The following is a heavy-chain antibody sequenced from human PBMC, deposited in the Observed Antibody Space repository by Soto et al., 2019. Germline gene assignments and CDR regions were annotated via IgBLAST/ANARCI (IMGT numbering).Heavy chain of an antibody. D-gene: IGHD1-7*01. J-gene: IGHJ6*02. CDR1: GYTFRSYG. CDR3: PREANSYGMDL. CDR2: ISGYNGDT. V-gene: IGHV1-18*04. Sequence: QVQLVQSGTEVKKPGASVKVSCKAFGYTFRSYGITWARQAPGQGLEWLGWISGYNGDTNYAQDLQGRVFMTTDTSKSTAYMELRSLTSDDTAIYFCPREANSYGMDLWGQGTTVTASS.